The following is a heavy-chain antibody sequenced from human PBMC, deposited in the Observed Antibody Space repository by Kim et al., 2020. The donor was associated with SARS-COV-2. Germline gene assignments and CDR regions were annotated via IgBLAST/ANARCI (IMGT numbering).Heavy chain of an antibody. J-gene: IGHJ6*02. CDR2: INHSGST. D-gene: IGHD6-19*01. Sequence: SETLSLTCAVYGGSFSGYYWSWIRQPPGKGLEWIGEINHSGSTNYNPSLKSRVTISVDTSKNQFSLKLSSVTAADTAVYYCARGRGSGWQGYYYYYGMDVWGQGTTVTVSS. V-gene: IGHV4-34*01. CDR3: ARGRGSGWQGYYYYYGMDV. CDR1: GGSFSGYY.